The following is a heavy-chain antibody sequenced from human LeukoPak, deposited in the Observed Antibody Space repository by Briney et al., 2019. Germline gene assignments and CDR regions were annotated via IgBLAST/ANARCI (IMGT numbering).Heavy chain of an antibody. J-gene: IGHJ4*02. CDR3: ASTKLTRTGYAY. Sequence: SQTLSLTCTVSGGSISSGDYYWSWLRQPPGKGLEWIGYIYYSGSTYYNPSLKSRVTISVDTSKNQFSLKLSSVTAADTAVYYCASTKLTRTGYAYWGQGTLVTVSS. D-gene: IGHD3/OR15-3a*01. CDR2: IYYSGST. V-gene: IGHV4-30-4*01. CDR1: GGSISSGDYY.